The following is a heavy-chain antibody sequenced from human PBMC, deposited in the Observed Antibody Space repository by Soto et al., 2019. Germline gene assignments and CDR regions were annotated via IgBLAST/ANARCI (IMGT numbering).Heavy chain of an antibody. CDR2: INPSGGRA. Sequence: QVLLVQSGAEVKKPGASVKVSCKASGYIFTSFYMHWVRQAPGQGLEWMVIINPSGGRASYTQKVQGRLIMTRDTSTSTVYMELSSLRSEDTAVYYCARDSDIVVSSVPMGAGYYYNALDIWGQGTKVTVSS. CDR1: GYIFTSFY. J-gene: IGHJ6*02. V-gene: IGHV1-46*01. CDR3: ARDSDIVVSSVPMGAGYYYNALDI. D-gene: IGHD2-15*01.